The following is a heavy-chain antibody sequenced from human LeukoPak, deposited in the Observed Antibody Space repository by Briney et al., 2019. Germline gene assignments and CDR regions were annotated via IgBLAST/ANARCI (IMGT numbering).Heavy chain of an antibody. D-gene: IGHD6-13*01. Sequence: SVKDSCKASGGTFSSYAISWVRQAPGQGLEWMGRIIPILGIANYAQKFQGRVTITADKSTSTAYMELSSLRAEDTAVYYCAKGGEGGIAAESSFDYWGQGTLVTVSS. CDR3: AKGGEGGIAAESSFDY. J-gene: IGHJ4*02. CDR1: GGTFSSYA. V-gene: IGHV1-69*04. CDR2: IIPILGIA.